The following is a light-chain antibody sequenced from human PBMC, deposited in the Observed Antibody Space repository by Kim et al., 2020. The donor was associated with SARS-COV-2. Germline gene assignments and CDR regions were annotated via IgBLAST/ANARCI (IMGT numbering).Light chain of an antibody. CDR2: GAS. Sequence: PGERATLSCRASQIFGSSYLAWYQQKPGQAPRLLIYGASSRATGIPDRFSGSGSGTDFTLTISRLEPEDFAVYYCQQYGSSPRTFGQGTKVEIK. CDR3: QQYGSSPRT. J-gene: IGKJ1*01. V-gene: IGKV3-20*01. CDR1: QIFGSSY.